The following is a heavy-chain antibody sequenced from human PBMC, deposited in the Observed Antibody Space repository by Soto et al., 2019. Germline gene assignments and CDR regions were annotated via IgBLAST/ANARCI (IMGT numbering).Heavy chain of an antibody. J-gene: IGHJ6*02. Sequence: XVSLRLSCAASRFTFSSYSMNWVRQAAGKGLEWVSSISSSSSYIYYADSVKGRFTISRDNAKNSLYLQMKSLRAEDTAVYYCARTGDYDFYYYYGMDVWGQGTTVTVSS. CDR1: RFTFSSYS. CDR2: ISSSSSYI. CDR3: ARTGDYDFYYYYGMDV. V-gene: IGHV3-21*01. D-gene: IGHD4-17*01.